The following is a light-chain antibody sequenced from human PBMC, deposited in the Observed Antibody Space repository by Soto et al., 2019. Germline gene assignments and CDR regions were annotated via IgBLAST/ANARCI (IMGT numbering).Light chain of an antibody. CDR1: QGISSY. V-gene: IGKV1-9*01. Sequence: IQLTQSPSSLSASGGDRVTITCRASQGISSYLALYQQQPWKAPKLLIYAASNLQSGVPSRFRGSGSGTDFTLNISTLKPDVFATYSSKQRKSYPLSFGGGTHVEIK. J-gene: IGKJ4*01. CDR2: AAS. CDR3: KQRKSYPLS.